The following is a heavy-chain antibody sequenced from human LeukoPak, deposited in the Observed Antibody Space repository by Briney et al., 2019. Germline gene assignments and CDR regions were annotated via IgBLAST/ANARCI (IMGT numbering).Heavy chain of an antibody. CDR1: GFTFSSYE. J-gene: IGHJ4*02. CDR3: ARGLQLWLGGDFDY. V-gene: IGHV3-48*03. D-gene: IGHD5-18*01. CDR2: ISSSGSTI. Sequence: GGSLRLSCAASGFTFSSYEMNWVRQAPGKGLEWVSYISSSGSTIYYADSVKGRFTISRDNAKNSLYLQMNSLRAEDTAVYYCARGLQLWLGGDFDYWGQGTLVTVSS.